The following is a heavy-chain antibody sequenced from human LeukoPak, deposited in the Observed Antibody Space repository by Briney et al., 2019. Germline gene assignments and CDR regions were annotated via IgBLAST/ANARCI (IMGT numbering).Heavy chain of an antibody. V-gene: IGHV1-2*02. CDR2: INPNSGAT. Sequence: ASVTVSYKASGYTFTDYYMQWVRQAPGHGLEWMGWINPNSGATDYAQKFQGRVTMTRDTSISTAYMELSRLRSDDTAVYYCVPTYSSGWYYFDYWGQGTLVTVSS. CDR3: VPTYSSGWYYFDY. J-gene: IGHJ4*02. CDR1: GYTFTDYY. D-gene: IGHD6-19*01.